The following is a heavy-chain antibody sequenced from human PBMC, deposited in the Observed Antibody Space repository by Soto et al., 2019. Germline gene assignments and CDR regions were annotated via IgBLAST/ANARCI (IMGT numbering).Heavy chain of an antibody. CDR3: ARQYCSGGSCYGFDY. CDR1: GYSFTSYW. D-gene: IGHD2-15*01. CDR2: IYPGDSDT. V-gene: IGHV5-51*01. Sequence: PGESLKISCKGSGYSFTSYWIGWVRQMPGKGLEWMGIIYPGDSDTRYSPSFQGQVTISADKSISTAYLQWSSLKASDTAMYYCARQYCSGGSCYGFDYWGQGTMVTVYS. J-gene: IGHJ4*02.